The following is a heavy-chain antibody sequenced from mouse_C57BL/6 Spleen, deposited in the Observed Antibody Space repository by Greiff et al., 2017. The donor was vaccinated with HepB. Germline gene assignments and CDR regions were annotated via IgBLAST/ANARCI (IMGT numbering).Heavy chain of an antibody. CDR3: ARPRYYYGSSYDWYFDV. V-gene: IGHV1-64*01. Sequence: QVQLQQPGAELVKPGASVKLSCKASGYTFTSYWMHWVKQRPGQGLEWIGMIHPNSGSTNYNEKFKSKATLTVDKSSSTASMQLSSLTSEDSAVYYGARPRYYYGSSYDWYFDVWGTGTTVTVSS. J-gene: IGHJ1*03. D-gene: IGHD1-1*01. CDR1: GYTFTSYW. CDR2: IHPNSGST.